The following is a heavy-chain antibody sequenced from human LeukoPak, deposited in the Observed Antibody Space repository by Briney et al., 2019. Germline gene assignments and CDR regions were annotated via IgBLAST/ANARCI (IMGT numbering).Heavy chain of an antibody. J-gene: IGHJ4*02. CDR2: ISGSGGTT. V-gene: IGHV3-23*01. CDR3: AKDDSGYRYFDY. Sequence: PGGSLRLSCAASGFTFSDYYMSWIRQAPGKGLEWVSDISGSGGTTYYADSVKGRFTISRDNSRNTLYLQMNSLRAEDTAVYYCAKDDSGYRYFDYWGRGALVTVSS. D-gene: IGHD6-25*01. CDR1: GFTFSDYY.